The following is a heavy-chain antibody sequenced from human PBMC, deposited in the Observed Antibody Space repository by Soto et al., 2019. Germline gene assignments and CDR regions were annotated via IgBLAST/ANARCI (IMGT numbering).Heavy chain of an antibody. CDR2: ISSSSSTI. Sequence: GGSLRLSCAASGFTFSSYSMNWVRQAPGKGLEWVSYISSSSSTIYYADSVKGRFTISRDNAKNSLYLQMNSLRAEDTAVYYCAREDVPAAITRYYYYYMDVWGKGTTVTVSS. CDR1: GFTFSSYS. J-gene: IGHJ6*03. V-gene: IGHV3-48*01. D-gene: IGHD2-2*01. CDR3: AREDVPAAITRYYYYYMDV.